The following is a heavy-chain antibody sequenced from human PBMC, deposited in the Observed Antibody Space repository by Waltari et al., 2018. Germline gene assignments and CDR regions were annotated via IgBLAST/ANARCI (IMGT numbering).Heavy chain of an antibody. Sequence: QLQLQQSGPGLVKPSGTLSLTCTVSGDPMTTYLWNWVLQSPQRGLEWIGQVHGSGRTKYNPSFASRITVSIDTPNKQFSLKMTSATAADTAIYYCARDRGRGLYLDTWGPGTLVTVSP. CDR3: ARDRGRGLYLDT. J-gene: IGHJ5*02. CDR1: GDPMTTYL. V-gene: IGHV4-4*02. CDR2: VHGSGRT. D-gene: IGHD2-15*01.